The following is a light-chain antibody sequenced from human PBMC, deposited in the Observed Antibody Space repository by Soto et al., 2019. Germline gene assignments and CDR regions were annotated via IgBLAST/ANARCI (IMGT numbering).Light chain of an antibody. CDR3: CSYAGSSTFV. Sequence: QSALTQPASVSGSPGQSITISCTRTSSDVGSYNLVSWYRQLPGKAPKLMIYEITKRPSGVSNRFSGSKSGNTASLTISGLQAEDEADYYCCSYAGSSTFVFGGGTKLTVL. CDR2: EIT. V-gene: IGLV2-23*02. CDR1: SSDVGSYNL. J-gene: IGLJ3*02.